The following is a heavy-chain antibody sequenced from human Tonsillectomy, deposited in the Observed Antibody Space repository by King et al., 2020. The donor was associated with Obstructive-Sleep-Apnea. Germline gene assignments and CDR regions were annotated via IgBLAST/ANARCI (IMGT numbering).Heavy chain of an antibody. J-gene: IGHJ4*02. D-gene: IGHD4-23*01. Sequence: ITLKESGPTLVKPTQTLTLPCTFSGFSLSTSRVGVGWIRQPPGKALEWLALIYWDDDKRYSPSLKNRLTITKDTSKNQVVLTMTNMDPVDTATYYCVHGWNGGKPGGYYFAHWGQGTLVTVSS. CDR1: GFSLSTSRVG. CDR3: VHGWNGGKPGGYYFAH. V-gene: IGHV2-5*02. CDR2: IYWDDDK.